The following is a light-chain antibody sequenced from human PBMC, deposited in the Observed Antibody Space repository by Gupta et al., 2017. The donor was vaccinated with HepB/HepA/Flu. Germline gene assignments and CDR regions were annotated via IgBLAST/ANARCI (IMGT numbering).Light chain of an antibody. CDR3: QLCNSYSPWT. J-gene: IGKJ1*01. V-gene: IGKV1-5*03. CDR2: KAS. Sequence: DIQMTQSPSTLSASVGDRVTITCRASQSISSWLAWYQQKPGKAPKLLIYKASSLEFGVPSRFSGSGSGTEFTLTISSLQPDDFATYYCQLCNSYSPWTFGQETKVEIK. CDR1: QSISSW.